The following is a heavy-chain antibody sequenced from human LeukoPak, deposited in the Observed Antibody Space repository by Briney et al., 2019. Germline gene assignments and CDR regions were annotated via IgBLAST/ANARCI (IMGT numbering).Heavy chain of an antibody. J-gene: IGHJ4*02. CDR3: ARVDGYSSSFFDY. V-gene: IGHV1-69*05. Sequence: ASVKVSCKASGGTFSSYAISWVRQAPGQGLEWMGGIIPIFGTANYAQKFQGRVTITTDESTSTAYMELSSLRSEDTAVYYCARVDGYSSSFFDYWGQGTLVTVSS. D-gene: IGHD6-13*01. CDR2: IIPIFGTA. CDR1: GGTFSSYA.